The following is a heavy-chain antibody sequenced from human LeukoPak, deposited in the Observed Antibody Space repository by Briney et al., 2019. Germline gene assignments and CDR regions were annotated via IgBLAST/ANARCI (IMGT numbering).Heavy chain of an antibody. CDR2: INPNSGGT. Sequence: ASVKVSCKASGYTFTGYYMHWVRQAPGQGLEWMGWINPNSGGTNYAQKFQGRVTMTRDTSISTAYMELSRLRSDDTAVYYCARDPVGDTGDNWFDPWGQGTLVTVSS. CDR1: GYTFTGYY. J-gene: IGHJ5*02. D-gene: IGHD3-10*01. CDR3: ARDPVGDTGDNWFDP. V-gene: IGHV1-2*02.